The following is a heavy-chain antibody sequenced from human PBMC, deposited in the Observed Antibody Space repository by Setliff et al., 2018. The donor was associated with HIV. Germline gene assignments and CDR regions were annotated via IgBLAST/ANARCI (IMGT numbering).Heavy chain of an antibody. J-gene: IGHJ6*03. CDR1: GYTFTSYY. CDR3: ARGGYYDSSGKDYYYYYMDV. Sequence: ASVKVSCKASGYTFTSYYMHWVRQAPGKGLEWMGIINPSGGSTSYAQKFQGRVTMTRDTSTSTVYMELSSLRSEDTAVYYCARGGYYDSSGKDYYYYYMDVRGKGTTVTVSS. D-gene: IGHD3-22*01. V-gene: IGHV1-46*01. CDR2: INPSGGST.